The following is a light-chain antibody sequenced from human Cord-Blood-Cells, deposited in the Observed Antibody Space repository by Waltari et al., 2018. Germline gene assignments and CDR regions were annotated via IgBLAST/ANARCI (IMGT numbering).Light chain of an antibody. V-gene: IGKV1-33*01. CDR3: QQYDNLYT. CDR2: DAS. J-gene: IGKJ2*01. CDR1: QDISNY. Sequence: DIQMTHSPSSLSASVGARVTITCQASQDISNYLNWYQQKPGKAPKLLIYDASNLETGVPSRFSGSGSGTDFTFTISSLQPEDIATYYCQQYDNLYTFGQGTKLEIK.